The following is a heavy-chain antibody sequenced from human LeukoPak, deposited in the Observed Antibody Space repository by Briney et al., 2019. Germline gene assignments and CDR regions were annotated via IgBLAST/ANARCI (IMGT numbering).Heavy chain of an antibody. Sequence: PSETLSLTCTVSGGSISSYYWSWIRQPPGKGLEWIGYIYYSGSTNYNPSLKSRVTISVETSKNQFSLKLSSVTAADTAVYYCARDELVAGIDYWGQGTLVTVSS. CDR2: IYYSGST. CDR3: ARDELVAGIDY. D-gene: IGHD6-19*01. J-gene: IGHJ4*02. CDR1: GGSISSYY. V-gene: IGHV4-59*01.